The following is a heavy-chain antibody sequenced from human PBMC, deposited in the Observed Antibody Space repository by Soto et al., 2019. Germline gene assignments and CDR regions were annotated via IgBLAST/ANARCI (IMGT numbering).Heavy chain of an antibody. Sequence: PGGSLRLSCAGSGFTFSSYGIHWVRQAPGKGLEWVALISYDGGNEKYTESVKDRFTISRDDSHNVAYLQMSSLRTEDTAMYYCAKDRYSGTSPTYFDYRGQGSLVTVSS. CDR3: AKDRYSGTSPTYFDY. D-gene: IGHD1-26*01. J-gene: IGHJ4*02. CDR1: GFTFSSYG. V-gene: IGHV3-30*18. CDR2: ISYDGGNE.